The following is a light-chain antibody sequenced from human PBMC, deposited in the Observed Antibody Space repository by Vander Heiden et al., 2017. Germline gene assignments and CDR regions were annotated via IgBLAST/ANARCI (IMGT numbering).Light chain of an antibody. Sequence: QSVLTQPPSVSAAPGQKVTVSCSGSSSNIGNNYVSWYQHFPGTAPKLLIYDNYQRPSGIPDRFSGSTSGTSATLDITGLQTGDEADYYCAAWDDSLRVVLFGGGTKVTVL. CDR2: DNY. CDR3: AAWDDSLRVVL. CDR1: SSNIGNNY. J-gene: IGLJ2*01. V-gene: IGLV1-51*01.